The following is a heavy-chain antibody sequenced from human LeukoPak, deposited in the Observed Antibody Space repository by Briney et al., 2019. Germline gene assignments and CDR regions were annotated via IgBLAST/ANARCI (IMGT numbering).Heavy chain of an antibody. CDR3: AKGQDDSGYRWFCP. J-gene: IGHJ5*02. V-gene: IGHV3-7*01. D-gene: IGHD3-22*01. CDR1: GFSFNDYW. Sequence: PGGSLRLSCAGSGFSFNDYWMTWVRQAPGKGLEWVASTKQDGSEIFYLDSVKGRFTISRDNARNSLYLQMNSLRAEDTAVYYCAKGQDDSGYRWFCPWGQGTLVTVSS. CDR2: TKQDGSEI.